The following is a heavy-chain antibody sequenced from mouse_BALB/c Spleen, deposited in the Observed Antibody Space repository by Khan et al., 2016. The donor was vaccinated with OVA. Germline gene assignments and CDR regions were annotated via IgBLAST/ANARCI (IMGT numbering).Heavy chain of an antibody. CDR3: ARRNYFGYTFAY. Sequence: QVQLKESGAELARPGASVKLSCKASGFTFTDYYIHWVKQRTGQGLEWIGEISPGSGDTYYNEKFKGKATLTADKSSTTAYMQLSSLTSEASAVYFCARRNYFGYTFAYWGQGTLVTVSA. D-gene: IGHD1-2*01. V-gene: IGHV1-77*01. J-gene: IGHJ3*01. CDR2: ISPGSGDT. CDR1: GFTFTDYY.